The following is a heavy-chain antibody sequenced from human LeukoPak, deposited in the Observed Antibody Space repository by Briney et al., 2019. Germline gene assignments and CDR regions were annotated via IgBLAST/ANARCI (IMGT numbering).Heavy chain of an antibody. Sequence: ASVKVSCKASGGTFSSYAISWVRQAPGQGLEWMGRIIPIFGTANYAQKFQGRATITADKSTGTAYMELSSLRSEDTAVYYCAREPYGSGSYYNVLYFDYWGQGTLVTVSS. CDR2: IIPIFGTA. CDR3: AREPYGSGSYYNVLYFDY. V-gene: IGHV1-69*06. J-gene: IGHJ4*02. D-gene: IGHD3-10*01. CDR1: GGTFSSYA.